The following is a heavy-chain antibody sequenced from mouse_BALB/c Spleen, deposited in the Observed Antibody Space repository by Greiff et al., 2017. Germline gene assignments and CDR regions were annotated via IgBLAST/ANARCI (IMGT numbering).Heavy chain of an antibody. D-gene: IGHD2-4*01. CDR2: IRSKSNNYAT. V-gene: IGHV10-1*02. Sequence: EVKLMESGGGLVQPKGSLKLSCAASGFTFNTYAMNWVRQAPGKGLEWVARIRSKSNNYATYYADSVKDRFTISRDDSQSMLYLQMNNLKTEDTAMYYCVMITPYAMDYWGQGTSVTVSS. CDR3: VMITPYAMDY. J-gene: IGHJ4*01. CDR1: GFTFNTYA.